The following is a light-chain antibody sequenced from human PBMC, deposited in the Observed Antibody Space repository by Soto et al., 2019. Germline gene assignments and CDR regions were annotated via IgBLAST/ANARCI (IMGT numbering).Light chain of an antibody. CDR3: QQYNNWPL. J-gene: IGKJ5*01. Sequence: EIVLTQSPGTLSLSPGERATLSCRASQSVSSRLAWYQQKPGQAPRLLISGASSRATGIPDRFSGSGSATDFTLTISSLQSEDFAVYYCQQYNNWPLFGQGTRLEIK. V-gene: IGKV3D-15*01. CDR2: GAS. CDR1: QSVSSR.